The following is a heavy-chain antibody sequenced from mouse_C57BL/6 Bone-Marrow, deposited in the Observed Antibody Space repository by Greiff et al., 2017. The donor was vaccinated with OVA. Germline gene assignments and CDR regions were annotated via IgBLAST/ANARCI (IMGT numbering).Heavy chain of an antibody. Sequence: VQLQQSGPELVKPGASVKISCKASGYSFTGYYMNWVKQSPEKSLEWIGEINPSTGGTTYNQKFKAKATLTVDKSSSTAYMQLKSLTSEDSAVDYGASGYGSSYGYFDVWGTGTTVTVSS. CDR3: ASGYGSSYGYFDV. D-gene: IGHD1-1*01. CDR1: GYSFTGYY. J-gene: IGHJ1*03. CDR2: INPSTGGT. V-gene: IGHV1-42*01.